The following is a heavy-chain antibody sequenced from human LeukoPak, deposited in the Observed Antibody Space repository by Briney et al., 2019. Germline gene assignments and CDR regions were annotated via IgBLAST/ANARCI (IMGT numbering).Heavy chain of an antibody. CDR1: GFTFSNCA. J-gene: IGHJ4*02. D-gene: IGHD1-26*01. V-gene: IGHV3-23*01. Sequence: PGGSLRLSCAASGFTFSNCAMSWVRQAPGKGLEWVSVISGSGGSTYYVDSVQGRFTISRDNSKNTLYLQMNSLRAEDTAVYYCARDGHGTLPFDYWGQGTLVTVSS. CDR3: ARDGHGTLPFDY. CDR2: ISGSGGST.